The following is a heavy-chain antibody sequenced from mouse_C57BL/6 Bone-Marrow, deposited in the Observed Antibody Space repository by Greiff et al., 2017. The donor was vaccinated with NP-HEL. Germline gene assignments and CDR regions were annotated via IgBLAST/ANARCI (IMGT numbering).Heavy chain of an antibody. J-gene: IGHJ2*01. CDR2: IDPETGGT. CDR1: GYTFTDYE. CDR3: TRARLLDYVDY. D-gene: IGHD2-3*01. V-gene: IGHV1-15*01. Sequence: QVQLQQSGAELVRPGASVTLSCKASGYTFTDYEMHWVKQTPVHGLEWIGAIDPETGGTAYNQKFKGKAILTADKSSSTAYMELRSLTSEDSAVYYCTRARLLDYVDYWGQGTTLTVSS.